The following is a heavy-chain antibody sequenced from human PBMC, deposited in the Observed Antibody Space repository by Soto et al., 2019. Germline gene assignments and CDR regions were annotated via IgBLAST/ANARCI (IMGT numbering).Heavy chain of an antibody. CDR2: IYYSGIT. CDR3: ARQVGALGDERLTIGY. D-gene: IGHD3-10*01. V-gene: IGHV4-59*01. CDR1: GGSISSYY. Sequence: SSETLSLTCTVSGGSISSYYRSWIRQPPWKGLEWIGYIYYSGITNYNPSLKSRVTISVDTSKNQFSLKLSSVTAADKAVYYCARQVGALGDERLTIGYWGQGTMVTVSA. J-gene: IGHJ4*02.